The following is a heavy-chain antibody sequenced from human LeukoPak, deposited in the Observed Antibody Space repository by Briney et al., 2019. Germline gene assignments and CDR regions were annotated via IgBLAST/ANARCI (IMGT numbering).Heavy chain of an antibody. Sequence: GGSLRLSCTASGFTFGDYAMSWVRQGPGKGLEWVGFIRSKAYGGTTEYAASVKGRFTISRDDSKSMAYLQMNSLKTEDTAVYYCTRALPVYYDSSGFRDPNWFDPWGQGTLVTVSS. V-gene: IGHV3-49*04. CDR3: TRALPVYYDSSGFRDPNWFDP. J-gene: IGHJ5*02. CDR1: GFTFGDYA. D-gene: IGHD3-22*01. CDR2: IRSKAYGGTT.